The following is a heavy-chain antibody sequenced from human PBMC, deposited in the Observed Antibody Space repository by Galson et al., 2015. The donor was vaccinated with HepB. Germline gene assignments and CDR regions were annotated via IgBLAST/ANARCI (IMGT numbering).Heavy chain of an antibody. Sequence: SETLSLTCTVSGGSISTSSSNYYWVCIRQPPGKGLEWIGSISYRGTTYYTPSLKSRVPISVDTSKNQFSLRLSSVTATDTALYYCARTMVKTTTSFDYWGQGILVTVSS. V-gene: IGHV4-39*01. CDR1: GGSISTSSSNYY. J-gene: IGHJ4*02. CDR2: ISYRGTT. D-gene: IGHD4/OR15-4a*01. CDR3: ARTMVKTTTSFDY.